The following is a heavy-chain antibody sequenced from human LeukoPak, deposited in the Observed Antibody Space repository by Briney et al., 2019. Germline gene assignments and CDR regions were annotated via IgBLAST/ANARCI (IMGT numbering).Heavy chain of an antibody. CDR2: IIPIFGTA. Sequence: SVEVSCKASGGTFSSYAISWVRQAPGQGLEWMGRIIPIFGTANYAQKFQGRVTITADKSTSTAYMELSSLRSEDTAVYYCAFTIFGVVITNWFDPWGQGTLVTVSS. J-gene: IGHJ5*02. CDR3: AFTIFGVVITNWFDP. V-gene: IGHV1-69*06. D-gene: IGHD3-3*01. CDR1: GGTFSSYA.